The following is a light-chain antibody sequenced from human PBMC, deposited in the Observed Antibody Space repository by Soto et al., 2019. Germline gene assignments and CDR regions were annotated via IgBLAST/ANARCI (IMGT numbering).Light chain of an antibody. Sequence: DIQMTQSPSTLSASVGDRVTITCRASQSISSWLAWYQQKPGKAPKLLIYKASSLESGVPSRFSGSGSGTEFTFTISSLQPDDFATYYCQQYNSLHTFGQGTKLEIK. CDR3: QQYNSLHT. J-gene: IGKJ2*01. CDR2: KAS. V-gene: IGKV1-5*03. CDR1: QSISSW.